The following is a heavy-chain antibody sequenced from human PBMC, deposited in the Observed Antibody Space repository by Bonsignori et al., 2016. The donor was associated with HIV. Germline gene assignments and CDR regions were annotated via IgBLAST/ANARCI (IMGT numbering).Heavy chain of an antibody. CDR1: GGSINNYY. D-gene: IGHD4-11*01. CDR2: IYPSGST. J-gene: IGHJ4*02. CDR3: ARAFDYSNFALEY. Sequence: SETLSLTCTVSGGSINNYYWSWIRQPAGERLEWIGRIYPSGSTNYSPSLKSRVSMSVDTSKNQFSLKLSSVTAADTAVYYCARAFDYSNFALEYWGQGTLVTVSS. V-gene: IGHV4-4*07.